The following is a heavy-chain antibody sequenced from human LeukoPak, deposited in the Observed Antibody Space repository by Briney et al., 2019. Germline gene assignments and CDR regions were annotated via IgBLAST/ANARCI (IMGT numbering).Heavy chain of an antibody. V-gene: IGHV3-48*01. J-gene: IGHJ6*04. CDR1: GFTFSSYA. CDR2: ISSSSSTI. D-gene: IGHD3-10*02. CDR3: AELGITMIGGV. Sequence: GGSLRLSCAASGFTFSSYAMSWVRQAPGKGLEWVSYISSSSSTIYYADSVKGRFTISRDNAKNSLYLQLNSLRAEDTAVYYCAELGITMIGGVWGKGTTVTISS.